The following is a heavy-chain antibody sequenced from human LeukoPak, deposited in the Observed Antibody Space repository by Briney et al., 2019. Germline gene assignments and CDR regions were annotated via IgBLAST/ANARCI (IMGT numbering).Heavy chain of an antibody. J-gene: IGHJ5*02. CDR1: GGSFSGYY. CDR3: ARGLGRLSIAAAGPNWFDP. CDR2: INHSGST. Sequence: SETLSLTCAVYGGSFSGYYWSRIRQPAGKGLKWIREINHSGSTNYNPSLKSRVTISVDTSKNQFSLKLSSVTAADTAVYYCARGLGRLSIAAAGPNWFDPWGQGTLVTVSS. D-gene: IGHD6-13*01. V-gene: IGHV4-34*01.